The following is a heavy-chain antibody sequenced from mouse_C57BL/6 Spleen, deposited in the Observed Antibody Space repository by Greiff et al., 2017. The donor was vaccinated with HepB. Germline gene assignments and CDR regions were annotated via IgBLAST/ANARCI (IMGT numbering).Heavy chain of an antibody. V-gene: IGHV1-15*01. CDR3: TREDSNYGYFDV. Sequence: QVQLQQSGAELVRPGASVTLSCKASGYTFTDYEMHWVKQTPVHGLEWIGAIDPETGGTAYNQKFKGKAILTADKSSSTAYMELRSLTSEDSAVYYCTREDSNYGYFDVWGTGTTVTVSS. CDR2: IDPETGGT. J-gene: IGHJ1*03. CDR1: GYTFTDYE. D-gene: IGHD2-5*01.